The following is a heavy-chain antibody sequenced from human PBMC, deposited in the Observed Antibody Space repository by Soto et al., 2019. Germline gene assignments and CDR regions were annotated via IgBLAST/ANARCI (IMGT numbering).Heavy chain of an antibody. CDR2: ISAYNGNT. J-gene: IGHJ4*02. CDR1: GYTFTSYG. Sequence: QVQLVQSGAEVKKPGASVKVSCKASGYTFTSYGISWVRQAPGQGLEWMGWISAYNGNTNYAQKLQGRVTMTTDTATSTAYMELRSLRSDDEAVYYCARDLRGYSGYDPRDYWGQGTLVTVSS. CDR3: ARDLRGYSGYDPRDY. V-gene: IGHV1-18*01. D-gene: IGHD5-12*01.